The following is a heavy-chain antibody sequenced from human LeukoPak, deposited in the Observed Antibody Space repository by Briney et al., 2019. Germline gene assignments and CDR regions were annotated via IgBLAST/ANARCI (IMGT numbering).Heavy chain of an antibody. Sequence: SETLSLTCTVSGGSISSSSYYWGWIRQPPGKGLEWIGSIYYSGSTYYNPPLKSRVTISVDTSKNQFSLKLSSVTAADTAVYYCARHERGAGNYFDYWGQGTLVTVSS. V-gene: IGHV4-39*01. CDR3: ARHERGAGNYFDY. CDR2: IYYSGST. D-gene: IGHD6-13*01. CDR1: GGSISSSSYY. J-gene: IGHJ4*02.